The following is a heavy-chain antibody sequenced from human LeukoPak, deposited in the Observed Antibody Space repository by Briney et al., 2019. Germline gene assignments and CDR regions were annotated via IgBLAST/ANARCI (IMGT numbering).Heavy chain of an antibody. CDR1: GFTFSSYG. CDR2: IRYDGSNK. J-gene: IGHJ5*02. Sequence: GGSLRLSCAASGFTFSSYGMHWVRQAPGKGLEWVAFIRYDGSNKYYADSVKGRFTISRDNSKNTLYLQMNSLRAEDTAVYYCAKDLNPYSSGWSHWFDPWGQGTLVTVSS. CDR3: AKDLNPYSSGWSHWFDP. V-gene: IGHV3-30*02. D-gene: IGHD6-19*01.